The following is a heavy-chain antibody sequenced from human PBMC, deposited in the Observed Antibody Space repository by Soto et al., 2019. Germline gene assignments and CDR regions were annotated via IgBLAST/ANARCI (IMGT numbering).Heavy chain of an antibody. D-gene: IGHD2-2*01. CDR3: ASTSESDYYYYGMDV. CDR1: GYTFTGYY. CDR2: INPNSGGT. V-gene: IGHV1-2*04. Sequence: ASVKVSCKASGYTFTGYYMHWVRQAPGQGLEWMGWINPNSGGTNYAQKFQGWVTMTRDTSISTAYMELSRLRSDDTAVYYCASTSESDYYYYGMDVWGQGTTVTVSS. J-gene: IGHJ6*02.